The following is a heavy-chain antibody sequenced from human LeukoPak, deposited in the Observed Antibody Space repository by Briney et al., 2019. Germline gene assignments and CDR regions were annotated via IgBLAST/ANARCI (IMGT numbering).Heavy chain of an antibody. CDR2: INHSGST. CDR3: ARRWKGIAAAGRGLWYFDL. J-gene: IGHJ2*01. CDR1: GGSFSGYY. V-gene: IGHV4-34*01. Sequence: SETLSLTCAVYGGSFSGYYWSWIRQPPGKGLEWIGEINHSGSTNYNPSLKSRVTISVDTSKNQFSLKLSSVTAADTAVYYCARRWKGIAAAGRGLWYFDLWGRGTLVTVSS. D-gene: IGHD6-13*01.